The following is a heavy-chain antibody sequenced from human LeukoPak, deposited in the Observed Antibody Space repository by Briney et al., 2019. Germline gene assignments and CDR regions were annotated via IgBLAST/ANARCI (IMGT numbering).Heavy chain of an antibody. V-gene: IGHV3-21*01. Sequence: EGSLRLSCAASGFSFNTYSMNWVRQAPGKGLEWVSSISSTSAHIFYADSVKGRFSISRDNAKNSLYLQMNSLRVEDTAVYYCTSRYCTTTNCYSFDNWGHGTLVTVSS. CDR3: TSRYCTTTNCYSFDN. D-gene: IGHD2-2*01. CDR1: GFSFNTYS. J-gene: IGHJ3*02. CDR2: ISSTSAHI.